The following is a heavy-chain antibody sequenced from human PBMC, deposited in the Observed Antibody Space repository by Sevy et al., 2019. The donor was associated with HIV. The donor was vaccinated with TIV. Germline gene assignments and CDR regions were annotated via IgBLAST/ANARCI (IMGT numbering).Heavy chain of an antibody. J-gene: IGHJ4*02. D-gene: IGHD4-17*01. CDR2: IWYDGSKK. CDR3: AGERDYGDYVLTY. V-gene: IGHV3-33*01. CDR1: GFTFSNYA. Sequence: GGSLRLSCAASGFTFSNYAMHWVRQAPGKGLEWVAIIWYDGSKKYYADSVKGRFTISRDNAKNALYLQMNSLRAEDTAVYYCAGERDYGDYVLTYWGQGTLVTVSS.